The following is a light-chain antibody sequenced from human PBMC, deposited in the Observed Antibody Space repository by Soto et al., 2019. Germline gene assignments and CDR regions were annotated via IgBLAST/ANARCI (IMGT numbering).Light chain of an antibody. CDR3: QQYSIWPYT. Sequence: EIVMTQSPATLSVSPGERATLSCRASQSISSNLAWYQQKPGRAPRLLIYGASTRATGNPARFSGSGSGTEFTLTISSLQSEDFAVYYCQQYSIWPYTFGQGTKLEIK. V-gene: IGKV3-15*01. J-gene: IGKJ2*01. CDR1: QSISSN. CDR2: GAS.